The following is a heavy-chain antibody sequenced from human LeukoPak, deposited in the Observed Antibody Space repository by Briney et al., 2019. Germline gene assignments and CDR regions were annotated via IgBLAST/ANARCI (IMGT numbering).Heavy chain of an antibody. J-gene: IGHJ3*02. D-gene: IGHD2-21*01. CDR1: GFSFSSYW. V-gene: IGHV3-20*04. CDR2: INWNGGST. Sequence: PGGSLRLPCAASGFSFSSYWMSWVRQAPGKGLEWVSGINWNGGSTGYADSVKGRFTISRDNAKNSLYLQMNSLRAEDTALYYCARDRHPSYCGGDCYSAFDIWGQGTMVTVSS. CDR3: ARDRHPSYCGGDCYSAFDI.